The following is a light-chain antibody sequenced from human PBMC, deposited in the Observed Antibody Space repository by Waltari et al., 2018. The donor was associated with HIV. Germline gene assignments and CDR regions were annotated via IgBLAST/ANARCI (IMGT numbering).Light chain of an antibody. CDR2: ANS. Sequence: QSVLTQPPSVSGAPGQRVTISCTGSSSNIGAGFDVHWYHQLPGRAPKLLIYANSNRPSGVPDRFSGSKSDTSATLAITGLQADDEADYYCAAWDDSLNGVVFGGGTKLTVL. CDR3: AAWDDSLNGVV. CDR1: SSNIGAGFD. J-gene: IGLJ2*01. V-gene: IGLV1-40*01.